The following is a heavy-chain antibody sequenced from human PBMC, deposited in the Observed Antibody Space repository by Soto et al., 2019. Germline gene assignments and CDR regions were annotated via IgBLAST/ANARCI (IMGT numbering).Heavy chain of an antibody. CDR1: GGSIISGTDY. CDR2: NYSTGST. CDR3: ARRGYYYFSKMGFDP. J-gene: IGHJ5*02. V-gene: IGHV4-39*01. D-gene: IGHD3-3*01. Sequence: PSETLSLTCTVSGGSIISGTDYCWGWLRQPPGKVLELIGSNYSTGSTYYNHSIPTLVTMSGDTSKNQFSLKLSSVTAADASVSFFARRGYYYFSKMGFDPWGQGTLVTVSS.